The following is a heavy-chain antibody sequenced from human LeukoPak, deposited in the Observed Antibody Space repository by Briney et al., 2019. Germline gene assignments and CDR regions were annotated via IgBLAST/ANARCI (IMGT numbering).Heavy chain of an antibody. J-gene: IGHJ4*02. Sequence: ASVTVSCKASGYSFTNYDIHWVRQAPGQGLEWMGWMTPNNGNRGHAQKFQGRVTLTRDTSTGTAYMELRSLTSEDTAVYYCAREGVKAAELDNWGQGTQVTVSS. V-gene: IGHV1-8*01. CDR1: GYSFTNYD. CDR3: AREGVKAAELDN. CDR2: MTPNNGNR. D-gene: IGHD6-25*01.